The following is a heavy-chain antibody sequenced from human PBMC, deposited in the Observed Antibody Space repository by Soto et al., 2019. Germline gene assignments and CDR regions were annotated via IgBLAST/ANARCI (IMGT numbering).Heavy chain of an antibody. Sequence: GGSLRLSCAASGFTFSSYAMNWVRQAPGKGLEWVSAISGGGGGTYYADSVKGRFTISRDNSKNTLYLQMNSLRAEDTAVFYCARGYCSSTSCFRSYYYYMDVWGKGTTVTVSS. CDR1: GFTFSSYA. D-gene: IGHD2-2*01. CDR2: ISGGGGGT. V-gene: IGHV3-23*01. CDR3: ARGYCSSTSCFRSYYYYMDV. J-gene: IGHJ6*03.